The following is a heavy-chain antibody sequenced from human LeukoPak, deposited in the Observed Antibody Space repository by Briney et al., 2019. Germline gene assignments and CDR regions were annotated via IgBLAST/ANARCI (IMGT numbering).Heavy chain of an antibody. D-gene: IGHD3-22*01. V-gene: IGHV4-39*01. Sequence: PSETLSLTCTVSGGSISSSTVYWGWIRQPPGKGLEWIGGINYSGYTYYNPSLKSRVTISVDTPKNQFSRKLSSVTAADTAVYYCARPGYYDNSGFNFDYWGQGTLVTVSS. CDR1: GGSISSSTVY. J-gene: IGHJ4*02. CDR3: ARPGYYDNSGFNFDY. CDR2: INYSGYT.